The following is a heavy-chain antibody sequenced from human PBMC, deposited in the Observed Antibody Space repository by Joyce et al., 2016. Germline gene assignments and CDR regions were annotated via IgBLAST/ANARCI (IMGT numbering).Heavy chain of an antibody. CDR2: IVYDGSNK. D-gene: IGHD6-25*01. CDR3: AGYSTGYWFDP. CDR1: GFPFSSYG. V-gene: IGHV3-30*03. J-gene: IGHJ5*02. Sequence: QVQLVESGGDVVQPGGSLRLSCAASGFPFSSYGMHWVRQAPGKGLEWVAVIVYDGSNKYYADSVKGRFTISRDNSKNTLYLQMNSLRADDTAVYYCAGYSTGYWFDPWGQGTLVTVSS.